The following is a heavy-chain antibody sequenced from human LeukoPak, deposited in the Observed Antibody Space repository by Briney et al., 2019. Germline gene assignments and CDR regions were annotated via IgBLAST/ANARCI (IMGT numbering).Heavy chain of an antibody. V-gene: IGHV1-69*01. CDR2: IIPIFGTA. D-gene: IGHD3-9*01. J-gene: IGHJ4*02. CDR3: ARVSPYDILTGYYPY. Sequence: SVKVSCKASGGTFSSYAISWVRQAPGQGLGWMGGIIPIFGTANYAQKFQGRVTITADESTSTAYMELSSLRSEDTAVYYCARVSPYDILTGYYPYWGQGTLVTVSS. CDR1: GGTFSSYA.